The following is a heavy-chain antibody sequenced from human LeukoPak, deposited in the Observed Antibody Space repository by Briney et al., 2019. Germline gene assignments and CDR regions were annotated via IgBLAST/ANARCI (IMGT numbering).Heavy chain of an antibody. CDR3: ANGGSYYPFDY. J-gene: IGHJ4*02. V-gene: IGHV3-53*01. CDR2: IYSGGST. CDR1: GFTFSSNY. Sequence: GGSLRLSCAASGFTFSSNYMSWVRQAPGKGLEWVSVIYSGGSTYYADSVKGRFTISRDNSKNTLYLQMNSLRAEDTAVYYCANGGSYYPFDYWGQGTLVTVSS. D-gene: IGHD1-26*01.